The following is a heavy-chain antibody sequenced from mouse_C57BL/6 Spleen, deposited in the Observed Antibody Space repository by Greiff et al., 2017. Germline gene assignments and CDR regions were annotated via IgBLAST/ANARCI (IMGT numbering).Heavy chain of an antibody. CDR3: AREGPYYAMDY. CDR1: GYTFTSYD. V-gene: IGHV1-85*01. Sequence: QFQLQQSGPELVKPGASVKLSCKASGYTFTSYDIHWVKQRPGQGLAWIEWFYPRDGSTECNEKFKVKATLTVDTSSSTAYMELHSLTSEDSAVYFCAREGPYYAMDYWGQGTSVTVSS. J-gene: IGHJ4*01. CDR2: FYPRDGST. D-gene: IGHD3-3*01.